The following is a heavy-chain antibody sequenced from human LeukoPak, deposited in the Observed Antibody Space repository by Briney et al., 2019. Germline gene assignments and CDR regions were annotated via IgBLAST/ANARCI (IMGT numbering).Heavy chain of an antibody. D-gene: IGHD3-10*01. CDR3: ARDRGEGYNPAYFDY. V-gene: IGHV3-21*01. CDR2: ISSSSSYI. CDR1: GFTFSSYS. J-gene: IGHJ4*02. Sequence: GGSLRLSCAASGFTFSSYSMNWVRQAPGKGLEWVSSISSSSSYIYYADSVKGRFTISRDNAKNSLYLQMNSLRAEDTAVYYCARDRGEGYNPAYFDYWGQGTLVTVSS.